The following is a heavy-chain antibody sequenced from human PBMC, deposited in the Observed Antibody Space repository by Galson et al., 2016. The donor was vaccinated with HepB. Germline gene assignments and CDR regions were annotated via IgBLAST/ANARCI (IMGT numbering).Heavy chain of an antibody. CDR1: GYTFTSYY. J-gene: IGHJ6*02. CDR3: ARAGYCSSTSCPGDYYYGMAV. CDR2: INPSGGST. V-gene: IGHV1-46*01. D-gene: IGHD2-2*01. Sequence: SVKVSCKASGYTFTSYYMHWVRQAPGQGLEWMGIINPSGGSTSYAQKFQGRVTMTRDTSTSTVYMELSSLRSEDTAVYYCARAGYCSSTSCPGDYYYGMAVWGQGTTVPVSS.